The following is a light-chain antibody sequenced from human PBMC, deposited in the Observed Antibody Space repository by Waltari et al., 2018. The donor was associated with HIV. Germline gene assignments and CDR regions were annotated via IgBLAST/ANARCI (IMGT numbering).Light chain of an antibody. J-gene: IGLJ2*01. CDR1: SSDVGNYNL. V-gene: IGLV2-23*01. CDR2: EAI. Sequence: QSALTQPASVSGSPGQSITLSCTGTSSDVGNYNLVSWYQQHPGKAPKLIIYEAIKRPSGVSDRISGSKSASTASLTISGLQADDEADYFCASYGGSSIWLFGGGTKLTVL. CDR3: ASYGGSSIWL.